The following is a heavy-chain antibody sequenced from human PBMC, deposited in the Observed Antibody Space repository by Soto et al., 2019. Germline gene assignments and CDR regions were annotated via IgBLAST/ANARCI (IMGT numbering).Heavy chain of an antibody. J-gene: IGHJ4*02. D-gene: IGHD2-2*01. CDR3: AIYASSSNGDY. Sequence: QVQLVQSGAEVKKPGASVKVSCKASGYTFTNYYMHWVRQAPGQGLEWMGVINHSGGGTSYAQKFQGRVNMTRDTSTTTVYMELSSLRSEETAVYYCAIYASSSNGDYWCQGSVVTVSS. CDR1: GYTFTNYY. CDR2: INHSGGGT. V-gene: IGHV1-46*01.